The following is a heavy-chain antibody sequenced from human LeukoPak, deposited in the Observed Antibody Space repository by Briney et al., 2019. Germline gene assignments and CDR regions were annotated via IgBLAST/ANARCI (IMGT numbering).Heavy chain of an antibody. CDR2: IHPGDSDT. V-gene: IGHV5-51*01. D-gene: IGHD3-10*01. J-gene: IGHJ4*02. CDR1: GYSFANYW. CDR3: ARRGEGPIGGIGY. Sequence: GESLKISCKGSGYSFANYWIGWVRQMPGKGLEWMGIIHPGDSDTRYSPSFQGQVTISAEKSTSTAYLQWSSLKASDTAMYYCARRGEGPIGGIGYWGQGTLVTVSS.